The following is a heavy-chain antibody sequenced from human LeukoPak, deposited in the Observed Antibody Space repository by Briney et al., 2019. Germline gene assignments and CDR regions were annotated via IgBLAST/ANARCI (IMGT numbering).Heavy chain of an antibody. V-gene: IGHV3-30-3*01. Sequence: GGSLRLSCAASGFTFSSYAMHWVRQAPGKGLEWVAVISYDGSNKYYADSVKGRFTISRDNSKNTLYLQMNSLRSDDTAVYYCARWGRNYDFWSGYFHAFDIWGQGTMVTVSS. D-gene: IGHD3-3*01. CDR2: ISYDGSNK. CDR1: GFTFSSYA. CDR3: ARWGRNYDFWSGYFHAFDI. J-gene: IGHJ3*02.